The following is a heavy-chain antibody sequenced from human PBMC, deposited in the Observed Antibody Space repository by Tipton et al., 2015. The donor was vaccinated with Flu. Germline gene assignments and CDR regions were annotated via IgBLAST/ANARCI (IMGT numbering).Heavy chain of an antibody. Sequence: TLSLTCTVSGGSISSGGAYWSWIRQHPGKGLEWIGGIYYSGSTYYNLSLKSRVSISVDTSKDQFSLNLNSVTAADTAVDYCARRDYSNYVSDPKSLFDPWGQGILVTVSS. J-gene: IGHJ5*02. D-gene: IGHD4-11*01. CDR1: GGSISSGGAY. V-gene: IGHV4-31*03. CDR3: ARRDYSNYVSDPKSLFDP. CDR2: IYYSGST.